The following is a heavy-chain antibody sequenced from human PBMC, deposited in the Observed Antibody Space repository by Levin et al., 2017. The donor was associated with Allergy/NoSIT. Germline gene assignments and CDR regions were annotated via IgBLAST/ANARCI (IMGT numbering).Heavy chain of an antibody. J-gene: IGHJ5*02. Sequence: GESLKISCAASGFTFSSYWMSWVRQAPGKGLEWVANIKQDGSEKYYVDSVKGRFTISRDNAKNSLYLQMNSLRAEDTAVYYCARRITYNWFDPWGQGTLVTVSS. CDR1: GFTFSSYW. CDR2: IKQDGSEK. V-gene: IGHV3-7*01. CDR3: ARRITYNWFDP.